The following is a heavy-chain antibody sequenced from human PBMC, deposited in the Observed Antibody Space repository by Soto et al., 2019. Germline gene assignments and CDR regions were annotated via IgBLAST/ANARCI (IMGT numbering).Heavy chain of an antibody. CDR3: ARGGGHGDYVSYYYYGMDV. D-gene: IGHD4-17*01. V-gene: IGHV1-8*01. CDR2: MNPNSGNT. J-gene: IGHJ6*02. Sequence: ASVKVSCKASGYTFTSYDINWVRQATGQGLEWMGWMNPNSGNTGYAQKFQGRVTMTRNTSISTAYMELSSLRSEDTAVYYCARGGGHGDYVSYYYYGMDVWGQGNTDTGS. CDR1: GYTFTSYD.